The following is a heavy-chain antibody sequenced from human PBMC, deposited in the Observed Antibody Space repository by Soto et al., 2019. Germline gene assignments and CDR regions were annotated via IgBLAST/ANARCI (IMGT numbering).Heavy chain of an antibody. V-gene: IGHV2-5*01. CDR2: IYWNDDQ. D-gene: IGHD6-13*01. J-gene: IGHJ4*01. CDR3: AHKDPAAGLTFDY. CDR1: GFSLTTSGVG. Sequence: QITLKESGPTLVKPTQTLTLTCTFSGFSLTTSGVGVGWIRQPPGKALEWLAIIYWNDDQYSISSLKTRLTITNDTSRNQVVLTMTNMDPGDTATYYCAHKDPAAGLTFDYWGHGSLLTVSS.